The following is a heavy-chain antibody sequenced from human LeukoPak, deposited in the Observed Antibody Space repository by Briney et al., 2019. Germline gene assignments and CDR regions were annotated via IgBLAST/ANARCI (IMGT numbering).Heavy chain of an antibody. CDR1: GFTFDDYA. CDR2: ISWNSGSI. J-gene: IGHJ4*02. V-gene: IGHV3-9*01. CDR3: AKAMRDKRWLQNFDY. D-gene: IGHD5-24*01. Sequence: GGSLRLSCAASGFTFDDYAMHWVRQAPGKGLEWVSGISWNSGSIGYADSVKGRFTISRDNAKNSLYLQMNGLRAEDTALYYCAKAMRDKRWLQNFDYWGQGTLVTVSS.